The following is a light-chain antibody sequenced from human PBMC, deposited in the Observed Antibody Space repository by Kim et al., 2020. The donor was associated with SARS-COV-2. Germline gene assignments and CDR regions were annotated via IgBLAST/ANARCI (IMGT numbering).Light chain of an antibody. J-gene: IGLJ1*01. CDR3: QAWDTHYV. CDR1: KLGDKY. Sequence: SYELTQPPSVSVSPGQTASITCSGDKLGDKYACWYQQKPGQSPVLVIYQDSKRPSGIPKRFSGSNSGNTATLTISGTQAMDEADYYCQAWDTHYVFGTGTKVTVL. CDR2: QDS. V-gene: IGLV3-1*01.